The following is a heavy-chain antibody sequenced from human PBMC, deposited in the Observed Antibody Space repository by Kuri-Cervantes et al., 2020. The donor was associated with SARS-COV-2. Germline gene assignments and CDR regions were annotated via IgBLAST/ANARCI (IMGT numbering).Heavy chain of an antibody. CDR2: TSYDGTSK. D-gene: IGHD2-8*01. CDR3: ARGRVGVQDF. J-gene: IGHJ4*02. CDR1: GFTFSSYS. Sequence: EGSLRLSCAASGFTFSSYSMNWVRQAPGKGLEWVAITSYDGTSKYYADSVKGRFTISRDNSKNTLYLQMNNLRGDDTAVYFCARGRVGVQDFWGQGTLVTVSS. V-gene: IGHV3-30*03.